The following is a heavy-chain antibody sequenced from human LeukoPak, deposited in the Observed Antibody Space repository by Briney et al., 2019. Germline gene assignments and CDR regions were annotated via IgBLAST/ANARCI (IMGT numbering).Heavy chain of an antibody. CDR1: VDSMFGYY. J-gene: IGHJ4*02. V-gene: IGHV4-59*01. D-gene: IGHD3-10*01. CDR3: ARETPYGSGSYPFDY. CDR2: IYNSGST. Sequence: PSETLSLTCSVSVDSMFGYYWSWIRQPPGKGLEWIGYIYNSGSTNNNPSLKSRVTISVDTSKKQFSLKLSSVTAADTAVYYCARETPYGSGSYPFDYWGQGILVTVSS.